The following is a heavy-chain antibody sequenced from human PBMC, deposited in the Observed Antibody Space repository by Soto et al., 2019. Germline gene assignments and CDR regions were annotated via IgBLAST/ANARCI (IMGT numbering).Heavy chain of an antibody. CDR3: ARGQYGGKGY. V-gene: IGHV3-7*03. Sequence: PGGSLRLSCAASGFTFSSYWMNWVRQAPGKGLEWVANIKEDGSEKNYVDSVKGRSIISRDNANASLFLHMNSLGAEDTAVYYCARGQYGGKGYWGQGTLVTVSS. CDR1: GFTFSSYW. D-gene: IGHD2-15*01. CDR2: IKEDGSEK. J-gene: IGHJ4*02.